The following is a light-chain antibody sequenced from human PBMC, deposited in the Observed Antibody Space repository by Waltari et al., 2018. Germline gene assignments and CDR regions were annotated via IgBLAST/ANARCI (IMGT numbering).Light chain of an antibody. CDR2: SSS. V-gene: IGLV1-44*01. CDR3: AAWDDSLNVVV. Sequence: QSVLTQPPSASGTLGQRVTISCSGGSSNIGSNSVNWYQQPPGTAPKLLIYSSSQRPSGVPDRFSGSKSGTSASLAISGLQSEDEADYYCAAWDDSLNVVVFGGGTKLSVL. CDR1: SSNIGSNS. J-gene: IGLJ2*01.